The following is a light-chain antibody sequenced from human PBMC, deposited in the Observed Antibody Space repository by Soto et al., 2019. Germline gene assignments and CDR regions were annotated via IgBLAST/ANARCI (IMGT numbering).Light chain of an antibody. Sequence: DIQMTQSPSSLSASVGDRFTITCRASQTIRYSLNWYQQKPGKAPKVLIYDASTLQSGVPPRFSGSGSGTDFALTISSLQPEDFATYYCHQSAGSLTWTFGQGTRVEAK. CDR2: DAS. V-gene: IGKV1-39*01. J-gene: IGKJ1*01. CDR1: QTIRYS. CDR3: HQSAGSLTWT.